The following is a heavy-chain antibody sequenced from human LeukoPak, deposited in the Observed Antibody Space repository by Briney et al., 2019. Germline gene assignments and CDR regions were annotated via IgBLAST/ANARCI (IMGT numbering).Heavy chain of an antibody. J-gene: IGHJ4*02. CDR2: ISWNSGSI. D-gene: IGHD5-18*01. CDR3: AKGHTYGLGVSYLDY. V-gene: IGHV3-9*01. CDR1: GFTFDDYA. Sequence: KPGGSLRLSCAASGFTFDDYAMHWVRQAPGKGLEWVSAISWNSGSIGYADSVKGRFTISRDNAKNSLYLQMNSLRTEDTALYFCAKGHTYGLGVSYLDYWGQGTLVTVSS.